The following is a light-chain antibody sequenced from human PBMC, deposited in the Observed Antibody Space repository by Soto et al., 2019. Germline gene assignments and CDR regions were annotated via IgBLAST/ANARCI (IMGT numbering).Light chain of an antibody. CDR3: QQYNNWPPWT. CDR2: GAS. Sequence: EIVMTQSPATLCVSPGERATLSCSASQSVSSNLAWYQQKPGQAPRLLIYGASTRATGIPARFSGSGSGTEFTLTISSLQSEDFAVYYCQQYNNWPPWTFGQGTKVDIK. CDR1: QSVSSN. V-gene: IGKV3-15*01. J-gene: IGKJ1*01.